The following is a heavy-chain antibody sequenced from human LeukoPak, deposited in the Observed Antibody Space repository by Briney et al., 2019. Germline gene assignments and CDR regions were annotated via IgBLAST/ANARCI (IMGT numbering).Heavy chain of an antibody. CDR1: GFTFSSYA. Sequence: GGSLRLSCAASGFTFSSYAMSWVRQAPGKGLEWVSGISGGGGSTYYADSVKGRFTISRDNSKNTLYLQMNSLGAEDTAVYYCARRRYNSAGNYFDYWGQGTLVTVSS. CDR2: ISGGGGST. D-gene: IGHD6-19*01. CDR3: ARRRYNSAGNYFDY. J-gene: IGHJ4*02. V-gene: IGHV3-23*01.